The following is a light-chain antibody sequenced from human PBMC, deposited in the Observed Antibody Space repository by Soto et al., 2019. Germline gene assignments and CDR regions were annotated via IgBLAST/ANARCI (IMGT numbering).Light chain of an antibody. Sequence: EIVLTQSPGTLSLSPGERATLSCRASQSVSPYLAWYQHKPGQAPRLLNYGASSRATGIPDRFSGSGSGTDFTLTISRLEPEDFAVYFCQQYGSSPPVTFGPGTKVDIK. CDR2: GAS. J-gene: IGKJ3*01. CDR1: QSVSPY. CDR3: QQYGSSPPVT. V-gene: IGKV3-20*01.